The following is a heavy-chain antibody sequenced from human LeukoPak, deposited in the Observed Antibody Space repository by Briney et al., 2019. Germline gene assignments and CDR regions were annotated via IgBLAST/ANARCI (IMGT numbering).Heavy chain of an antibody. CDR2: INAGNGNT. Sequence: ASVKVSCKASGYTFTSYAIHWVRQAPGQRLEWMGWINAGNGNTQYSQKFQGRVTITRDTSASTAYMELSSLRSEDTAVYYCAGHLRLGELSSFDYWGQGTLVTVSS. CDR1: GYTFTSYA. CDR3: AGHLRLGELSSFDY. J-gene: IGHJ4*02. D-gene: IGHD3-16*02. V-gene: IGHV1-3*01.